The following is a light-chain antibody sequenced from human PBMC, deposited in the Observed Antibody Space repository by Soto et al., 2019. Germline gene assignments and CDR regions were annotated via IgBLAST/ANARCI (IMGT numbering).Light chain of an antibody. CDR1: QRVSSSY. Sequence: EIVLTQSPGTPSLSPGERATPSCRASQRVSSSYLAWYQQKPGQAPRLLIYGASSRATGIPDRFSGSGSGTDFTLTISRLEPEDFAVYYCQQYGSSPPTWTFGQGTKVDIK. CDR2: GAS. CDR3: QQYGSSPPTWT. V-gene: IGKV3-20*01. J-gene: IGKJ1*01.